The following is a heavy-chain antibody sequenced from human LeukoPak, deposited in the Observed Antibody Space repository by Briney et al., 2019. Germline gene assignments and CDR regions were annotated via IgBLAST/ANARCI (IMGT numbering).Heavy chain of an antibody. CDR2: INPSGGST. CDR3: ARDRGQYSSSWYGFDY. V-gene: IGHV1-46*01. J-gene: IGHJ4*02. D-gene: IGHD6-13*01. Sequence: ASVKVSCKASGYTFTSYYMHWVRQAPGQGLEWMGIINPSGGSTSYAQKFQGRVTMTRDTSTSTVYMELSSLRSEDTAVYCCARDRGQYSSSWYGFDYWGQGTLVTVSS. CDR1: GYTFTSYY.